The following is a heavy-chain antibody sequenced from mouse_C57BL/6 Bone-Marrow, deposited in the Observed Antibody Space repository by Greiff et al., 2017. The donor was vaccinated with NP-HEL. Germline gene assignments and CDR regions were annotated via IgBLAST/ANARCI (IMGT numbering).Heavy chain of an antibody. CDR2: ISSGGSYP. CDR3: AREGIYYGTLYAMDY. J-gene: IGHJ4*01. V-gene: IGHV5-6*01. CDR1: GFTFSSYG. D-gene: IGHD2-1*01. Sequence: EVQLVESGGDLVKPGGSLKLSCAASGFTFSSYGMSWVRQTPDKRLEWVATISSGGSYPYYPDSVKGRFTISRDNAKNTLYLQMSSRKSEDTAMYYCAREGIYYGTLYAMDYWGQGTSVTVSS.